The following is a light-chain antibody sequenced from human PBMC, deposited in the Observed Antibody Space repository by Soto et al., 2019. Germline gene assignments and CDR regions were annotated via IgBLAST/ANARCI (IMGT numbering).Light chain of an antibody. CDR3: PQYGRSPS. CDR2: GAS. CDR1: QSVSSIY. J-gene: IGKJ4*01. Sequence: IVLTQSPGTLALSPGERATLSCRASQSVSSIYLAWYQQKAGQAPRLLIYGASCSATGIPDRFSGSRSGTDFTLTISRLEPEDFAVYYCPQYGRSPSFGGGTKLEIK. V-gene: IGKV3-20*01.